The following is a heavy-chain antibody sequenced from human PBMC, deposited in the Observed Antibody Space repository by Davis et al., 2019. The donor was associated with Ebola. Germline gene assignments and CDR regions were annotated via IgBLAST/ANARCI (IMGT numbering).Heavy chain of an antibody. CDR2: ISGSGGTT. CDR3: AKLAGITMISNLDY. J-gene: IGHJ4*02. CDR1: GFTFTNSA. V-gene: IGHV3-23*01. D-gene: IGHD3-22*01. Sequence: PGGSLRLSCAASGFTFTNSAMSWVRQAPGKGLELVSVISGSGGTTYYADSVKGRFTISRDSSKNTLYLQMNSLRAEDTAVYYCAKLAGITMISNLDYWGQGTLVTVFS.